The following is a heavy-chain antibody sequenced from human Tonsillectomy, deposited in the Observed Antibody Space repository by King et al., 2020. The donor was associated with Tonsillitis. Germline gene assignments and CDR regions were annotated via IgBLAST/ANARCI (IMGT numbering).Heavy chain of an antibody. Sequence: VQLQESGPGLVKPSQTLSLTCTVSGGSIGSGGYYWSWFRQHPGKGLEWIAYISYTGSTYYSPSLKSRITMSLDTSQNQFSLNLSSVTAADTAVYYCARDWQRYGGNSYWGQGTLVTVSS. CDR3: ARDWQRYGGNSY. CDR2: ISYTGST. J-gene: IGHJ4*02. CDR1: GGSIGSGGYY. D-gene: IGHD4-23*01. V-gene: IGHV4-31*03.